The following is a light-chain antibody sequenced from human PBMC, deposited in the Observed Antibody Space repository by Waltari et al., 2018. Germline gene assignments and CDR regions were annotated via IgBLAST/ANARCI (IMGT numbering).Light chain of an antibody. CDR3: YSSDSTGLRV. Sequence: SYELTQPPSVSVSPGQTARIPCSGHELPRKYAYWFQPKSGQAPRLVRYEDTKRPSGIHERVSGSSSGTVATLTITGAQVDDEADYYCYSSDSTGLRVFGGGTTVVV. CDR1: ELPRKY. J-gene: IGLJ1*01. CDR2: EDT. V-gene: IGLV3-10*01.